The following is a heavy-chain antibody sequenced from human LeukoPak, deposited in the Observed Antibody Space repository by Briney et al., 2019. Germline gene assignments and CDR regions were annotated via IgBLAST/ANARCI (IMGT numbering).Heavy chain of an antibody. D-gene: IGHD4-11*01. J-gene: IGHJ5*02. CDR2: IYTSGST. CDR1: GGSFSGYY. CDR3: ARESAKYSNYRCFDP. Sequence: SSETLSLTCAVYGGSFSGYYWSWIRQPAGKGLEWIGRIYTSGSTNYNPSLKSRVTMSVDTSKNQFSLKLSSVTAADTAVYYCARESAKYSNYRCFDPWGQGTLVTVSS. V-gene: IGHV4-4*07.